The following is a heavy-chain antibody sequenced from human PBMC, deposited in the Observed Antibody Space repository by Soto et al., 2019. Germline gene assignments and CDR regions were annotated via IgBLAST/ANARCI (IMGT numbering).Heavy chain of an antibody. D-gene: IGHD3-9*01. CDR2: IYFRGST. V-gene: IGHV4-39*02. CDR3: AREILTGYYPAGWFDP. Sequence: SETPSLPCTVSGGSLSSSTYLLGWVRPPPGKGLEWIGSIYFRGSTYYNPSLKSRVTVSVDTSKKQFSLKLTSVTAADTAVYYCAREILTGYYPAGWFDPWGQGTLVTVSS. CDR1: GGSLSSSTYL. J-gene: IGHJ5*02.